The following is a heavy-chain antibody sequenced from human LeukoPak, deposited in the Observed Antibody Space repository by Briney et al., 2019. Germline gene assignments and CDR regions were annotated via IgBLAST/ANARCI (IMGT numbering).Heavy chain of an antibody. V-gene: IGHV3-13*01. CDR3: ARATGGSGSYWFDP. J-gene: IGHJ5*02. Sequence: GGSLRLFCAASGFTFSSYDMHWVRQATGKGLEWVSAIGTAGDTYYPGSVKGRFTISRENAKNSLYLQMNSLRAGDTAVYYCARATGGSGSYWFDPWGQGTLVTVSS. CDR1: GFTFSSYD. D-gene: IGHD3-10*01. CDR2: IGTAGDT.